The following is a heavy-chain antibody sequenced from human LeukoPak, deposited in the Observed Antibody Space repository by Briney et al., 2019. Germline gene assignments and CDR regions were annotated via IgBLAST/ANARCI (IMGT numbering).Heavy chain of an antibody. CDR2: ISAYNGNT. J-gene: IGHJ3*02. Sequence: ASVKLSCKASGYTFTSYGISWVRQAPGQGLEWMGWISAYNGNTNYAQKLQGRVTMTTDTSTSTAYMELRSLRSDDTAVYYCARDVDIVVVPAAIEDDAFDIWGQGTMVTVSS. CDR3: ARDVDIVVVPAAIEDDAFDI. CDR1: GYTFTSYG. V-gene: IGHV1-18*04. D-gene: IGHD2-2*01.